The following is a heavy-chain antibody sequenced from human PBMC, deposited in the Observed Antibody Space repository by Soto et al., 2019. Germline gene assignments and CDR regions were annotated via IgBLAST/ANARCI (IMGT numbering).Heavy chain of an antibody. V-gene: IGHV1-18*01. CDR1: DNTFTHYG. J-gene: IGHJ6*02. Sequence: ASVKVSCKSSDNTFTHYGINWVRQAPGQGLEWMGWISGYNGNTKYAQKFQDRVTMTADTSTRTAFMEVRSLTSDDTGVYFCAATGGNYFVLDVWGQGTTVTVS. CDR3: AATGGNYFVLDV. D-gene: IGHD2-8*02. CDR2: ISGYNGNT.